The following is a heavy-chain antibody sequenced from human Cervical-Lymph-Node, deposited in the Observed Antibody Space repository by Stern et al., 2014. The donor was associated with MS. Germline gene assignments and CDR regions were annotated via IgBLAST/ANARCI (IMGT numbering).Heavy chain of an antibody. V-gene: IGHV3-49*05. J-gene: IGHJ6*02. CDR2: IRRTPYGGTT. Sequence: EAQLVESGGGLVKPGGSLRLSCTASGFTFRDYGMSSFRQALGKGLEWVGVIRRTPYGGTTEYGASVKGRFTISRDDSKSIAYLQMNSLKTEDTAVYYCARGMSVLSYYYGMDVWGQGTTVTVSS. D-gene: IGHD2/OR15-2a*01. CDR1: GFTFRDYG. CDR3: ARGMSVLSYYYGMDV.